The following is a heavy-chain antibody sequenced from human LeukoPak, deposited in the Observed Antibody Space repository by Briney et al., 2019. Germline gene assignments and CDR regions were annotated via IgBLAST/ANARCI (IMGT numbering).Heavy chain of an antibody. CDR3: ARYSSSSKYYYYYYMDV. J-gene: IGHJ6*03. V-gene: IGHV4-4*09. CDR1: GGSVSSYY. Sequence: SETLSLTCTVSGGSVSSYYWSWIRQPPGKGLEWIGYIYTSGSTNYNPSLKSRVIISVDTSKNQFSLKLSSVTAADTAVYYCARYSSSSKYYYYYYMDVWGKGTTVTVSS. D-gene: IGHD6-6*01. CDR2: IYTSGST.